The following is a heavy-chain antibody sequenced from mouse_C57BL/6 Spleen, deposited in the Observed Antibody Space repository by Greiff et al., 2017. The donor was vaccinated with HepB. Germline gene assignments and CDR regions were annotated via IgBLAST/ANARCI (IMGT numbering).Heavy chain of an antibody. CDR2: IYPGDGDT. CDR3: ARKVTTVAFDY. CDR1: GYAFSSSW. D-gene: IGHD1-1*01. V-gene: IGHV1-82*01. J-gene: IGHJ2*01. Sequence: QVQLKQSGPELVKPGASVKISCKASGYAFSSSWMNWVKQRPGKGLDWIGRIYPGDGDTNYNGKFKGKATLTADKSSSTAYMQLSSLTSEDSAVYFCARKVTTVAFDYWGQGTTLTVSS.